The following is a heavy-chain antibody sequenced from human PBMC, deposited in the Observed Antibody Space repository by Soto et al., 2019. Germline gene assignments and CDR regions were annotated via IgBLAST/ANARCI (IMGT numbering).Heavy chain of an antibody. Sequence: GESLKISCKASGYTFTNYWIGWVRQMPGKGLEWMGIIYVGDSDTRYSPSFQGQVTISADKSVTTAYLQWSSLKASDSAMYYCARLQDGGAVTGHYWGHGTMGTVSS. D-gene: IGHD6-19*01. CDR2: IYVGDSDT. J-gene: IGHJ4*01. CDR1: GYTFTNYW. CDR3: ARLQDGGAVTGHY. V-gene: IGHV5-51*01.